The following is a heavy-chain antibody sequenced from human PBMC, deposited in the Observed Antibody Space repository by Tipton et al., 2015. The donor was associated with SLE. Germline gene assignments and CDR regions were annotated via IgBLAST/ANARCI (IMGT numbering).Heavy chain of an antibody. D-gene: IGHD5-12*01. J-gene: IGHJ4*02. CDR1: GYSFTSYW. CDR2: TYPGDSDT. Sequence: QSGPEVKKPGESLKISCKGSGYSFTSYWIGWVRQMPGKGLEWMGITYPGDSDTRYSPSFQGQVTISADKSISTAYLQWSSLKASDTAMYYCARQGRGGYHNADLGDYWGQGTLVTVSS. V-gene: IGHV5-51*01. CDR3: ARQGRGGYHNADLGDY.